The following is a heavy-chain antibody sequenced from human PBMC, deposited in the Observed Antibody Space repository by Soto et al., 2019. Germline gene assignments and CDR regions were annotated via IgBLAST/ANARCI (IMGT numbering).Heavy chain of an antibody. D-gene: IGHD2-2*01. V-gene: IGHV1-69*13. Sequence: SVKVSCKASGGTFSSFTISWVRQAPGQGLEWMGGIIPIYGTANYAQKFQGRVTITADASTRTAYMELSSLRSEDTAVYYCAKDRGGDCPDNSCYFGADYWGQGTPVTVSS. CDR1: GGTFSSFT. CDR3: AKDRGGDCPDNSCYFGADY. CDR2: IIPIYGTA. J-gene: IGHJ4*02.